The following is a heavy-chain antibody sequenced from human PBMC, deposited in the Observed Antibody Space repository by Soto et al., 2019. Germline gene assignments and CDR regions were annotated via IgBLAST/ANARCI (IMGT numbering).Heavy chain of an antibody. V-gene: IGHV4-39*01. D-gene: IGHD4-4*01. Sequence: PSETLSLTCTVSGGSISSSSYYWGWIRQPPGKGLEWIGSIYHSGSTYYNPSLKSRVTISVDTSKNQFSLKLSSVTAADTAVYYCATPKTTVTTGRNYYYYMDVWGKGTTVTVSS. CDR1: GGSISSSSYY. CDR2: IYHSGST. CDR3: ATPKTTVTTGRNYYYYMDV. J-gene: IGHJ6*03.